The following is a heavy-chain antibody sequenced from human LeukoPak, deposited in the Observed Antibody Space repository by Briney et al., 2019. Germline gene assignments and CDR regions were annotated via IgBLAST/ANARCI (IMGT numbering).Heavy chain of an antibody. D-gene: IGHD3-22*01. CDR3: AKDAPPYYYDSSGYYDY. CDR1: GFTFSSYA. V-gene: IGHV3-23*01. CDR2: ISGSGGST. J-gene: IGHJ4*02. Sequence: GGSLRLSCAASGFTFSSYAMSWVRQAPGKGLEWVSAISGSGGSTYYADSVKGRFTISRDNSKNTLYLQMNSLRAEDTAVYYCAKDAPPYYYDSSGYYDYWGQGTLVTVSS.